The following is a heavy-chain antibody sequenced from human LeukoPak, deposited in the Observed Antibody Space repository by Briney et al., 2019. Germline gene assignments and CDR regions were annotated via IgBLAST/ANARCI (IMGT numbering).Heavy chain of an antibody. D-gene: IGHD3-22*01. CDR3: TKDSRRRKTYYYDSSALYFFDY. V-gene: IGHV3-30*04. Sequence: PGGSLRLSCAASGFTFSSYAMHWVRQAPGKGLEWVAVISYDGSNKYYADSVKGRFTISRDNSKNTLYLQMNSLRAEDTAVYYCTKDSRRRKTYYYDSSALYFFDYWGQGTLVTVSS. J-gene: IGHJ4*02. CDR2: ISYDGSNK. CDR1: GFTFSSYA.